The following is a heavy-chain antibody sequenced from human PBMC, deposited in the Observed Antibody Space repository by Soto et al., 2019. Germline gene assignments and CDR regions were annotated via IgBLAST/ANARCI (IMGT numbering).Heavy chain of an antibody. V-gene: IGHV1-8*01. Sequence: VNGDWKGGGYGLTSLDIKWVRQTAGQGLEWMGWMQPSTGRTGYAQKFQGRVTMTRDTSINTAYMELITLTSDATAFYYCARGAIAGFDHRGR. CDR3: ARGAIAGFDH. CDR1: GYGLTSLD. CDR2: MQPSTGRT. D-gene: IGHD3-9*01. J-gene: IGHJ2*01.